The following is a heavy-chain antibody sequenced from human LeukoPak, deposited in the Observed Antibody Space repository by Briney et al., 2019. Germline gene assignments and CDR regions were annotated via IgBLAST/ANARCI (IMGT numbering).Heavy chain of an antibody. CDR3: AKQYSSSSWEYYFDY. CDR1: GFTFDDYA. J-gene: IGHJ4*02. V-gene: IGHV3-43D*03. D-gene: IGHD6-6*01. CDR2: ISWDGGST. Sequence: GGSLRLSCAASGFTFDDYAMHWVRQAPGKGLGWVSLISWDGGSTSYADSVKGRFTISRDNSKNSLYLQMNSLRAEDTALYYCAKQYSSSSWEYYFDYWGQGTLVTVSS.